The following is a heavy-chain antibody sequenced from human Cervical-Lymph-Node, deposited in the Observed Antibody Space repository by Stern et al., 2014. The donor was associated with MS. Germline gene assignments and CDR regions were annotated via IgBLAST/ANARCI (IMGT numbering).Heavy chain of an antibody. D-gene: IGHD1-14*01. CDR1: EYNFNTHW. Sequence: VQLVQSGAEVKKPGESLKISCKGSEYNFNTHWIAWVRPMPGKGLEWLGNIYPGNSDTRYNPSLQGQVSISADKSITTAYLHLSSLKASDSAMYYCARHGGPNWNHEAHNWFDPWGQGTLVTVSS. CDR3: ARHGGPNWNHEAHNWFDP. CDR2: IYPGNSDT. J-gene: IGHJ5*02. V-gene: IGHV5-51*01.